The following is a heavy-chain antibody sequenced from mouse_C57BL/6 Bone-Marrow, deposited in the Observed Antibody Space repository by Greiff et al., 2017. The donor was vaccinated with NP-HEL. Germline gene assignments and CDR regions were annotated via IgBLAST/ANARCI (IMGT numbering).Heavy chain of an antibody. CDR3: ARYYYGSSPWFAY. Sequence: VQLQQSGPELVKPGASVKISCKASGYAFSSSWMNWVKQRPGKGLEWIGRIYPGDGDTNYNGKFKGKATLTADKSSSTAYMQLSRLTSEDSAVYFCARYYYGSSPWFAYWGQGTLVTVSA. J-gene: IGHJ3*01. D-gene: IGHD1-1*01. CDR2: IYPGDGDT. CDR1: GYAFSSSW. V-gene: IGHV1-82*01.